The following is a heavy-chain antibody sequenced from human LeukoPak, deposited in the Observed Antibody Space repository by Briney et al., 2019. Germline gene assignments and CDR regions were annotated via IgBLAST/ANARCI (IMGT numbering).Heavy chain of an antibody. CDR3: ASDGGADAFDI. D-gene: IGHD3-10*01. V-gene: IGHV3-30-3*01. CDR2: ISNDGSKI. J-gene: IGHJ3*02. Sequence: LPGGSLRLSCAASGFSFSSYTMHWVRQAPGKGLEWVAVISNDGSKIFYADSVKGLFTISRDNAKNTLYLQMNSLRAEDTAVYYCASDGGADAFDIWGQGTMVTVSS. CDR1: GFSFSSYT.